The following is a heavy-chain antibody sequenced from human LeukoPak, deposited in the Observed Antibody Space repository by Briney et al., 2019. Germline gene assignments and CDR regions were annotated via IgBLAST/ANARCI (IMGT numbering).Heavy chain of an antibody. D-gene: IGHD3-10*01. Sequence: GGSLRLSCAASGFTFSDYYMSWIRQAPGKGLEWVSVIYSGGNTYYADSVKGRFTISRDNSKNTLYLQMNSLRVEDTAVYYCARQFGDYWGQGTLVTVSS. CDR1: GFTFSDYY. CDR3: ARQFGDY. V-gene: IGHV3-66*04. CDR2: IYSGGNT. J-gene: IGHJ4*02.